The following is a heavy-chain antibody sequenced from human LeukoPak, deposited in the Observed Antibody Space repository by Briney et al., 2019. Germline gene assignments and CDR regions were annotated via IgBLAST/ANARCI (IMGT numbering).Heavy chain of an antibody. V-gene: IGHV3-21*01. CDR3: ARAHNWKYGSFDF. J-gene: IGHJ4*02. D-gene: IGHD1-7*01. CDR1: GFTFNSYS. CDR2: ISSSSSYI. Sequence: PGGSLTLYCAGSGFTFNSYSMMWVRPAPGKGLEWVLCISSSSSYIYYAVSVKGRFTIARDNAKDSLYLQINSLGAKATSVYFWARAHNWKYGSFDFWGQGTLVTVSS.